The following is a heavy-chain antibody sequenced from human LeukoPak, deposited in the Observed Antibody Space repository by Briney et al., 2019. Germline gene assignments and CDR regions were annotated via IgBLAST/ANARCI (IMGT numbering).Heavy chain of an antibody. CDR2: ISGSGGST. CDR1: GFTFSSYA. CDR3: AKHQFRSYSSSINWFDP. Sequence: GGSLRLSCAASGFTFSSYAMSWVRQAPGKGLEWVSAISGSGGSTYYADSVKGRFTISRDNSKNTLYLQMNSLRAEDTAVYYCAKHQFRSYSSSINWFDPWGQGTLVTVSS. J-gene: IGHJ5*02. V-gene: IGHV3-23*01. D-gene: IGHD6-13*01.